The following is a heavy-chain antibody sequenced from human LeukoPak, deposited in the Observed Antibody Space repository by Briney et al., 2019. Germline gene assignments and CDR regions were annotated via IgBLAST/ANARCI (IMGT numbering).Heavy chain of an antibody. J-gene: IGHJ5*02. D-gene: IGHD3-9*01. CDR3: EKTAYDILTGEIHNWFDP. Sequence: ASVTVSCAASGYTFTSFAIHWVRQAPGQRLEWMGWINAGNGNTKYSQKFQGRVTISRDTSASTAYMELSSLRSEDTAVFFCEKTAYDILTGEIHNWFDPWGQGTLVTVSS. CDR1: GYTFTSFA. CDR2: INAGNGNT. V-gene: IGHV1-3*01.